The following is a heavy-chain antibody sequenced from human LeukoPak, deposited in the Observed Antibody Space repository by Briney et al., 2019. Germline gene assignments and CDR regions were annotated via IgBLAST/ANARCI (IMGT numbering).Heavy chain of an antibody. Sequence: SETLSLTCAVYGGSFSGYYWSWIRQPPGKGLEWIGEINHSGSTNYNPPLKSRVTISVDTSKNHFSLKLSSVTPADTAVYYCARGHFVAANYYYYYYYMDVGGKGTTVTVSS. D-gene: IGHD6-13*01. CDR3: ARGHFVAANYYYYYYYMDV. CDR2: INHSGST. J-gene: IGHJ6*03. CDR1: GGSFSGYY. V-gene: IGHV4-34*01.